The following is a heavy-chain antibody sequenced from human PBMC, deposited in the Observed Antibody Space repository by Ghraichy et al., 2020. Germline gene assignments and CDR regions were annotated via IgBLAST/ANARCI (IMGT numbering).Heavy chain of an antibody. Sequence: SETLSLTCTVSGGSISSYYWSWIRQPPGKGLEWVGYIYYSGSTNYNPSLKSRVTISVDTSKNQFSLKLSSVTAADTAVYYCARYYVSGSYFDYWGQGTLVTVSS. CDR2: IYYSGST. CDR1: GGSISSYY. V-gene: IGHV4-59*01. D-gene: IGHD3-10*01. J-gene: IGHJ4*02. CDR3: ARYYVSGSYFDY.